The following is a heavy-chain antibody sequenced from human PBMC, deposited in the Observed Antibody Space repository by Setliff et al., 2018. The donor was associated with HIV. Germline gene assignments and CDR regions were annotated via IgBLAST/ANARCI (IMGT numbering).Heavy chain of an antibody. J-gene: IGHJ3*02. Sequence: ASVKVSCKTSGYMFIAYGMSWVRRAPGQGLEWMGWIGPYNGRTEYAQRFQGRVTMTTDPSTPTAYMELRSLKSEDTAVYYCARPITTRLLAGAFDIWGRGTMVTVSS. CDR1: GYMFIAYG. CDR3: ARPITTRLLAGAFDI. CDR2: IGPYNGRT. D-gene: IGHD4-4*01. V-gene: IGHV1-18*01.